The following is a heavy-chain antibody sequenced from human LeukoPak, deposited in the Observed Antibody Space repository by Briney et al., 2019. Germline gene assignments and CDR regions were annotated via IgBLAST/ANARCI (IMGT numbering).Heavy chain of an antibody. J-gene: IGHJ4*02. CDR3: AREGGGGSYEFVLKIFDY. D-gene: IGHD1-26*01. CDR1: GDSVSSNSAA. Sequence: SQTLSLTCALSGDSVSSNSAAWNWVRQSPSRGLEWLGRTYYRSKLYNDYAGSVKIRITLIPDTSKNHFSLQLNSVTPEDTAVYYCAREGGGGSYEFVLKIFDYWGQGTLVTVSS. CDR2: TYYRSKLYN. V-gene: IGHV6-1*01.